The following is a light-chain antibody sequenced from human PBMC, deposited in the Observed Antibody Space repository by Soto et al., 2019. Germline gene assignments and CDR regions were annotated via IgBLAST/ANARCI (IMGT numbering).Light chain of an antibody. CDR2: DAS. V-gene: IGKV1-5*01. Sequence: DFQMTQSPSTLSASVGDRVTVTCRASQNIRSRLAWFQQKPGEAPKLLIYDASALPRGVPSRFSGSGSGTKFTLTIASLQPDDFATYYCQQYETFSGTFGPGTKVDIK. J-gene: IGKJ1*01. CDR3: QQYETFSGT. CDR1: QNIRSR.